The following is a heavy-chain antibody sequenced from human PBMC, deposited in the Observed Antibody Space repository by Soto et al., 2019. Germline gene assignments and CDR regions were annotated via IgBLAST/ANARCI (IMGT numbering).Heavy chain of an antibody. Sequence: GASVKLSCKASGYTFTSYGINWVRQAPGQGLEWMGWINTNTGNPTYAQGFTGRFVFSLDTSVSTAYLQICSLKAEDTAVYYCARGYDLPYYYYGMDVWGQGTTVTVSS. D-gene: IGHD3-3*01. J-gene: IGHJ6*02. CDR1: GYTFTSYG. CDR3: ARGYDLPYYYYGMDV. V-gene: IGHV7-4-1*01. CDR2: INTNTGNP.